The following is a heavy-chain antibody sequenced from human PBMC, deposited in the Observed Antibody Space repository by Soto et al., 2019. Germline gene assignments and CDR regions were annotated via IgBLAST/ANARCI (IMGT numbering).Heavy chain of an antibody. D-gene: IGHD4-17*01. Sequence: SETLSLTCTVSGDSISSGGSYWNWIRQRPGKGLEWMGYIFYSGSFYYTPSLRGRVTISVDTSKNQFSLKLSSVTAADTAVYYCARGPQDYGDYVNSYFDYWGQGTLVTVSS. V-gene: IGHV4-31*03. CDR3: ARGPQDYGDYVNSYFDY. J-gene: IGHJ4*02. CDR1: GDSISSGGSY. CDR2: IFYSGSF.